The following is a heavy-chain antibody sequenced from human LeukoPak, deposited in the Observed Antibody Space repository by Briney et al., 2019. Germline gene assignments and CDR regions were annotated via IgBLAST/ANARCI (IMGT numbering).Heavy chain of an antibody. CDR2: ISSSGAST. D-gene: IGHD2-2*01. V-gene: IGHV3-23*01. CDR3: AKDSANAWPDY. CDR1: GFTFSSYA. J-gene: IGHJ4*02. Sequence: GGSLRLSCAASGFTFSSYAMSWVRQAPGNGLEWVSTISSSGASTYYADSVKGRFTISRDNSKNTLYLQMNSLRAEDTAVYYCAKDSANAWPDYWGQGTLVTVSS.